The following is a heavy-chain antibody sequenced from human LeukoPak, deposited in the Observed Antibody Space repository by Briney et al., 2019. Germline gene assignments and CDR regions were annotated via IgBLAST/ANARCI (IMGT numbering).Heavy chain of an antibody. CDR3: ARDSGVVAATRGAFDI. V-gene: IGHV3-21*01. J-gene: IGHJ3*02. CDR2: ISSSSSYI. Sequence: GGSLRLSCAASGFTFSSYSMNWVRQAPGKGLEWVSSISSSSSYIYYADSVKGRFTISRDNAKNSLYLQMNSLRAEDTAVYYCARDSGVVAATRGAFDIWGQGTMVTVSS. D-gene: IGHD2-15*01. CDR1: GFTFSSYS.